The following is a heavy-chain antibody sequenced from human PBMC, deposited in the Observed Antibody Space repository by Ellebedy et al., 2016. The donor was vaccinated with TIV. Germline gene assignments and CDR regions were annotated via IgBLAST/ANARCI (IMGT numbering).Heavy chain of an antibody. CDR2: IIPILGIA. CDR1: GGTFSSYA. V-gene: IGHV1-69*04. CDR3: ARDVWYYDSSGYLDY. J-gene: IGHJ4*02. D-gene: IGHD3-22*01. Sequence: AASVKVSCKASGGTFSSYAISWVRQAPGQGLEWMGRIIPILGIANYAQKFQGRVTITADKSTSTAYMELSSLRSEDTAVYYCARDVWYYDSSGYLDYWGQGTLVTVSS.